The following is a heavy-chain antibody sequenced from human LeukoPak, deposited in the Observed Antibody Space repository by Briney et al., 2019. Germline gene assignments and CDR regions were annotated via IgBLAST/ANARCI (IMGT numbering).Heavy chain of an antibody. D-gene: IGHD3-16*02. Sequence: SGGSLRLSCAASGFTFSSYAMSWVRQAPGKGLEWVSAISGSGGSTYYADSVKGRFTISRDNSKNTLYLQMNSMRDEDTAVYYCAARSGDLPYYLDYWGQGTLVTVSS. CDR1: GFTFSSYA. CDR2: ISGSGGST. V-gene: IGHV3-23*01. J-gene: IGHJ4*02. CDR3: AARSGDLPYYLDY.